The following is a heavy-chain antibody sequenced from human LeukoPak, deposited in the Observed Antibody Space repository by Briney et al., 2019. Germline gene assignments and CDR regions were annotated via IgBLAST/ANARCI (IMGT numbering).Heavy chain of an antibody. J-gene: IGHJ6*03. CDR2: IYTSGST. Sequence: SETLSLTCTVSGGSISSYYWSWIRQPAGKGLEWIGRIYTSGSTNYNPSLKSRVTMSVDTSKNQFSLKLSSVTAADTAVYYCGRTHCSGGSCYSANYYYYMDVWGKGTTVTVSS. CDR1: GGSISSYY. CDR3: GRTHCSGGSCYSANYYYYMDV. V-gene: IGHV4-4*07. D-gene: IGHD2-15*01.